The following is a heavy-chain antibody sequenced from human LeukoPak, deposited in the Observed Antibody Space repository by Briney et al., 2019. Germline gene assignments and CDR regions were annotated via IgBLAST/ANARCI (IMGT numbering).Heavy chain of an antibody. Sequence: GGALRVSCTASGFTFTSYWMQGVRQAPGRGRVGVSCINNDGSSTNAADSVNRRSTTSRDNAKNTVYLKMDSLRTDTTADYYSVRGEPHDSWGQGTLITVSS. D-gene: IGHD1-26*01. CDR3: VRGEPHDS. V-gene: IGHV3-74*01. CDR2: INNDGSST. CDR1: GFTFTSYW. J-gene: IGHJ4*02.